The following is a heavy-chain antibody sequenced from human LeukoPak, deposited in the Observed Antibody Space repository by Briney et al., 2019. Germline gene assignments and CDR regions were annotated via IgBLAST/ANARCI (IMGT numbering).Heavy chain of an antibody. J-gene: IGHJ6*02. CDR2: IRSKAYGGTT. V-gene: IGHV3-49*03. Sequence: PGGSLRLSCTASGFTFGDYAMSWFRQAPGKGLEWVGFIRSKAYGGTTEYAASVKGRFTISRDDSKSIAYLQMNSLKTEDTAVYYCTRDSGKSPITIFGVVIMALGHYYYGMDVWGQGTTVTVSS. D-gene: IGHD3-3*01. CDR1: GFTFGDYA. CDR3: TRDSGKSPITIFGVVIMALGHYYYGMDV.